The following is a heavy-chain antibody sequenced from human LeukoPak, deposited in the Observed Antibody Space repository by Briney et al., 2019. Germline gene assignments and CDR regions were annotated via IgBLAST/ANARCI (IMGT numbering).Heavy chain of an antibody. CDR1: GYTFTGYY. J-gene: IGHJ4*02. CDR2: INPNSGGT. Sequence: GASVKVSCKASGYTFTGYYMHWVRQAPGQGLEWMGRINPNSGGTNYAQKFQGRVTMTRGTSISTAYMELSRLRSDDTAVYYCAREYAIFGVVSFDYWGQGTLVTVSS. V-gene: IGHV1-2*06. CDR3: AREYAIFGVVSFDY. D-gene: IGHD3-3*01.